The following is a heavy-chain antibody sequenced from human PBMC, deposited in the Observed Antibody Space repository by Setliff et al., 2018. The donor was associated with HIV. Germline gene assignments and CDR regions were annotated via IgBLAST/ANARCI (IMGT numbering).Heavy chain of an antibody. CDR2: VYYLGNT. CDR1: HYSISDSYY. Sequence: SETLSLTCLVSHYSISDSYYWGWVRQPPGKGLEWIGTVYYLGNTYRNPSLRSRLSLSIDRSHQSFSFQLTSVSAADTAMYYCARGQWEGLHAYFFDVWGHGMLVTVSS. CDR3: ARGQWEGLHAYFFDV. J-gene: IGHJ4*01. V-gene: IGHV4-38-2*01. D-gene: IGHD1-26*01.